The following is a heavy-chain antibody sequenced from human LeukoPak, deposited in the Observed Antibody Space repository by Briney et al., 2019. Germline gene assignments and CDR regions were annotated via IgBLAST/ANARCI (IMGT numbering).Heavy chain of an antibody. V-gene: IGHV3-23*01. D-gene: IGHD3-10*01. CDR3: ARSIYASGSYYAFDI. Sequence: GRSLRLSCAASGFTFSTYAMSWVRQAPGNGLEWGSAISGSGGGTYYADSVKGRFTISRDNSKNTLSLQMNSLRAEDTAVFYCARSIYASGSYYAFDIWGQGTMVTVSS. CDR2: ISGSGGGT. CDR1: GFTFSTYA. J-gene: IGHJ3*02.